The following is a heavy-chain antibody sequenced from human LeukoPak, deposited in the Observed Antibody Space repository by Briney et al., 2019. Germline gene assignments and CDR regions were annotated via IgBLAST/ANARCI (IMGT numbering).Heavy chain of an antibody. Sequence: PRRCLSPSCALSALTFAALGIHWVRQAARNVLEWVSLISWEGGSTYYADSVKGRFTISRDNSKNFLYLQMDSLRTEDTAFYYCAKDQDTSAWFWDSWGQGTLVTVSS. D-gene: IGHD6-19*01. CDR3: AKDQDTSAWFWDS. CDR2: ISWEGGST. V-gene: IGHV3-43D*03. J-gene: IGHJ4*02. CDR1: ALTFAALG.